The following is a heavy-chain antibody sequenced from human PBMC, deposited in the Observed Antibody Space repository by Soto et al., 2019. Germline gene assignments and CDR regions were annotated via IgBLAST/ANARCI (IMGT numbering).Heavy chain of an antibody. CDR3: ARDKRYFDWLPQSHYYGMDV. D-gene: IGHD3-9*01. Sequence: QVQLVQSGAEVKKPGSSVKVSCKASGGTFSSYAISWVRQAPGQGLEWMGGIIPIFGTANYAKKFQGRVTITADESTSTAYMELSSLRSEDTAVYYWARDKRYFDWLPQSHYYGMDVWGQGTTVTVSS. J-gene: IGHJ6*02. V-gene: IGHV1-69*01. CDR1: GGTFSSYA. CDR2: IIPIFGTA.